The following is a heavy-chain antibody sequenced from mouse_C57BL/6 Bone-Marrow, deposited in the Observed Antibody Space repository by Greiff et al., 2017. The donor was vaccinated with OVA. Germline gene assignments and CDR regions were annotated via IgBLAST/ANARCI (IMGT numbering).Heavy chain of an antibody. D-gene: IGHD3-1*01. V-gene: IGHV5-6*01. J-gene: IGHJ3*01. CDR3: ARGKANGGSWFAY. CDR1: GFTFSSYG. CDR2: ISSGGSYT. Sequence: EVHLVESGGDLVKPGGSLKLSCAASGFTFSSYGMSWVRQTPDKRLEWVATISSGGSYTYYPDSVKGRFTISRDNAKNTLYLQMSSLKSEDTAVYYCARGKANGGSWFAYWGQGTLVTVSA.